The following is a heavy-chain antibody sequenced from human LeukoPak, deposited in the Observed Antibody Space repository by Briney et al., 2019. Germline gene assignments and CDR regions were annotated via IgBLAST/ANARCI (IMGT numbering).Heavy chain of an antibody. J-gene: IGHJ3*02. D-gene: IGHD4-17*01. CDR3: ASLTVTTSLGAFDI. V-gene: IGHV3-20*04. Sequence: GGSLRLSCAASGFSFSNYAMSWVRQAPGKGPEWVSGINWNGGSTRYADSVKGRFTISRDNAKNSLYLQMNSLRAEDTAVYYCASLTVTTSLGAFDIWGQGTMVTVSS. CDR1: GFSFSNYA. CDR2: INWNGGST.